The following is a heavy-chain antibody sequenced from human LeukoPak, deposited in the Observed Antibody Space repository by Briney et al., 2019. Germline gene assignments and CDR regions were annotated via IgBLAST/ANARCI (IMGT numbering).Heavy chain of an antibody. V-gene: IGHV4-34*01. D-gene: IGHD6-19*01. J-gene: IGHJ4*02. CDR1: GGSFSGCY. CDR3: ALVSGWYRVY. Sequence: SETLSLTCAVYGGSFSGCYWSWIRQPPGKGLGWIGEINHSGSTNYNPSLKSRVTISVDTSKNQFSLKLSSVTAADTAVYYCALVSGWYRVYWGQGTLVTVSS. CDR2: INHSGST.